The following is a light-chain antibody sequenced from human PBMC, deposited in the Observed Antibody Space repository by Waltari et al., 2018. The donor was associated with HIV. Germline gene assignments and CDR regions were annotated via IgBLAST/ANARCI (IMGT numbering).Light chain of an antibody. V-gene: IGLV2-23*02. CDR1: NVYVGHDTL. CDR2: EVH. Sequence: QSAPTQPASVSVSPGPSSTISSTGTNVYVGHDTLFSWYQQHPRKAPKLMIYEVHKRPSGISDRFPGSKSDNTASLTISGLQAEDEADYYCCSYASSTTYVFGTGTKITVL. J-gene: IGLJ1*01. CDR3: CSYASSTTYV.